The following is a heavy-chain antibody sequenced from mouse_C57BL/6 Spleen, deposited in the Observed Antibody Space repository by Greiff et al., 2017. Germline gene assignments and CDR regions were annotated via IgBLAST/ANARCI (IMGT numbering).Heavy chain of an antibody. CDR1: GYAFTTYL. CDR2: INPGSGGT. J-gene: IGHJ3*01. Sequence: QVQLQQSGAELVRPGTSVKVSCKASGYAFTTYLLAWVQQRPGQGLEWIGVINPGSGGTNYNEKFKGKATLPADKSSSPAYMQLSSLTSEDSAVYFCASYDYDFAWFAYWGQGTLVTVSA. D-gene: IGHD2-4*01. CDR3: ASYDYDFAWFAY. V-gene: IGHV1-54*01.